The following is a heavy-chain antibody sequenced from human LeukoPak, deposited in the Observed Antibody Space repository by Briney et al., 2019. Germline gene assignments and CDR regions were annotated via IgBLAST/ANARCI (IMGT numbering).Heavy chain of an antibody. J-gene: IGHJ3*02. V-gene: IGHV3-7*03. CDR3: ARDRYYGDNEGPAFDI. CDR1: GFTFSSYW. CDR2: IKQDGSEK. Sequence: GGSLRLSCAASGFTFSSYWMSWVRQAPGKGLEWVANIKQDGSEKYYVDSVKGRFTISRDNAKNSLYLQMNSLRAEDTAVYYCARDRYYGDNEGPAFDIWGQGTMVTVSS. D-gene: IGHD4-17*01.